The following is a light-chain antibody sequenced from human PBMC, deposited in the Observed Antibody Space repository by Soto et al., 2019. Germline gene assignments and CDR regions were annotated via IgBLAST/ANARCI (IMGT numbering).Light chain of an antibody. CDR3: QQRSNWPLT. V-gene: IGKV3-11*01. Sequence: EIVLTQSPATLSLSPGDRATLSCRASQSVSSYLTWSQQKPGQAPRLLIYDASNRATGTPARLSGSGSETALTRTISSLETEDFALYYWQQRSNWPLTFGPGTKVEIK. CDR1: QSVSSY. CDR2: DAS. J-gene: IGKJ3*01.